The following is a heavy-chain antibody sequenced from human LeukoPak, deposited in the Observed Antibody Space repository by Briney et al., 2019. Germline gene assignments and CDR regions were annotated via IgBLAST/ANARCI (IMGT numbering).Heavy chain of an antibody. V-gene: IGHV1-18*01. J-gene: IGHJ2*01. Sequence: ASVKVSCKASGYRFTSYGISWVRQAPGQGLEWMGWISGDNGNTNYAQKFQDRVTMTTDTSTSTACMELTSLRSDDTAVYYCARAYCSSNSCPTERYWYLDLWGRGTLVTVSS. D-gene: IGHD2-2*01. CDR1: GYRFTSYG. CDR2: ISGDNGNT. CDR3: ARAYCSSNSCPTERYWYLDL.